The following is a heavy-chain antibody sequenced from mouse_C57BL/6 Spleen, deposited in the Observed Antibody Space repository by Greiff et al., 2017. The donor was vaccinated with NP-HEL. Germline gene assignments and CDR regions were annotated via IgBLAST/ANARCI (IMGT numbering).Heavy chain of an antibody. J-gene: IGHJ4*01. CDR3: ARVGYYADY. CDR2: INPYNGDT. D-gene: IGHD2-3*01. V-gene: IGHV1-20*01. CDR1: GYSFTGYF. Sequence: EVKLMESGPELVKPGDSVKISCKASGYSFTGYFMNWVMQSHGKSLEWIGRINPYNGDTFYNQKFKGKATLTVDKSSSTAHMELRSLTSEDSAVYYCARVGYYADYWGQGTSVTVSS.